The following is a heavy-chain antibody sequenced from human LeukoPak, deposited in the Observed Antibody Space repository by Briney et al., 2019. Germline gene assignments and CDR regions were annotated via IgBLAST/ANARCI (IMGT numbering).Heavy chain of an antibody. V-gene: IGHV4-59*12. CDR1: GGSISSYY. J-gene: IGHJ6*03. CDR3: ARAFPAGYSYYYYYMDV. Sequence: SETLSLTCTVSGGSISSYYWSWIRQPPGKGLEWIGYIYYSGSTNYNPSLKSRVTISVDTSKNQFSLKLSSVTAADTAVYYCARAFPAGYSYYYYYMDVWGKGTTVTVSS. D-gene: IGHD5-18*01. CDR2: IYYSGST.